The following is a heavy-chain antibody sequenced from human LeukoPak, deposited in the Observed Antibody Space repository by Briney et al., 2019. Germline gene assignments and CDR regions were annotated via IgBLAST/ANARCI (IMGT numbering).Heavy chain of an antibody. J-gene: IGHJ3*02. CDR1: GFTFSSYA. V-gene: IGHV3-30*18. CDR3: AKFFTGEYVRAFDI. CDR2: ISYDGSNK. D-gene: IGHD3-10*02. Sequence: PGGTLRLSCAASGFTFSSYAMHWVRQAPGKGLEWVALISYDGSNKYYADSVKGRFTISRDNSKNTLYLQMNSLRAEDTAVYYCAKFFTGEYVRAFDIWGQGTMVTVSS.